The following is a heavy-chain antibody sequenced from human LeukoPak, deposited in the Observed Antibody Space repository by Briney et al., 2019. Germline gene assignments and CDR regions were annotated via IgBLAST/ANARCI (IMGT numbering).Heavy chain of an antibody. CDR3: TTDPHSSGRDY. CDR2: IKSKTDGGTT. V-gene: IGHV3-15*01. D-gene: IGHD6-19*01. CDR1: GFTFSNAW. J-gene: IGHJ4*02. Sequence: GGSLRLSCAASGFTFSNAWLSWVRAAPGKGLEWVGRIKSKTDGGTTDYAAPVKGRFTISRDDSKNTLYLQMNSLKPENTAVYYCTTDPHSSGRDYWGQGTLVTVSS.